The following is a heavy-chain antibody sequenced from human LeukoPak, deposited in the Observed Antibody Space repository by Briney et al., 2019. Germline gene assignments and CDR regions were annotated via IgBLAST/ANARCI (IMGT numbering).Heavy chain of an antibody. CDR1: GSTFSSYG. J-gene: IGHJ4*02. V-gene: IGHV3-30*02. D-gene: IGHD2-21*01. Sequence: PGGSLRLSCAASGSTFSSYGMHWVRQAPGKGLEWVAFIRYDGSNKYYADSVKGRFTISRDNSKNTLYLQMNSLRAEDTAVYYCAKDRIVVVIDPYYFDYWGQGTLVTVSS. CDR3: AKDRIVVVIDPYYFDY. CDR2: IRYDGSNK.